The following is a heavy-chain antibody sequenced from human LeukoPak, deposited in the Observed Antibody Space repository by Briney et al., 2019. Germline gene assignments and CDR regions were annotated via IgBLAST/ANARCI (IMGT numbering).Heavy chain of an antibody. V-gene: IGHV3-33*06. D-gene: IGHD5-18*01. CDR3: AKDGLDDTAMLRD. Sequence: GGSLRLSCAASGFAFNNYGMHWVRQAPGRGLDWVAVIWYDGTTRYNEDSVRGRFTISRDNSNSTLYLQVNSLRVEDTAVYYCAKDGLDDTAMLRDWGQGTLVTVSS. J-gene: IGHJ4*02. CDR1: GFAFNNYG. CDR2: IWYDGTTR.